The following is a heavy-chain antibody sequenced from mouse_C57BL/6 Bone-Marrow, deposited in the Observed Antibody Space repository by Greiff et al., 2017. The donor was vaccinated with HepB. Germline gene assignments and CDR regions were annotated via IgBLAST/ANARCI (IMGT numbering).Heavy chain of an antibody. CDR1: GFTFSSYA. V-gene: IGHV5-4*01. CDR3: ARGIYYGNGDY. Sequence: EVQLVESGGGLVKPGGSLKLSCAASGFTFSSYAMSWVRQTPEKRLEWVATISDGGSYTYYPDNVKGRFTISRDNAKNNLYLQMSHLKSEDTAMYYCARGIYYGNGDYWGQGTSVTVSS. D-gene: IGHD2-1*01. J-gene: IGHJ4*01. CDR2: ISDGGSYT.